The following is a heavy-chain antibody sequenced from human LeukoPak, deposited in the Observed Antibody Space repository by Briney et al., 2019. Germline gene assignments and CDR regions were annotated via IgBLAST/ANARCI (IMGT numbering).Heavy chain of an antibody. CDR3: ARGLGVPAETTPLFDY. V-gene: IGHV1-2*02. D-gene: IGHD2-2*01. CDR2: INPNSGGT. J-gene: IGHJ4*02. CDR1: GYTFTGYY. Sequence: ASVKVSCKASGYTFTGYYMHWVRQAPGQGLEWLALINPNSGGTNYAQNFQGRVIMTRDTSISTAYMELTRLRSDDTAVYYCARGLGVPAETTPLFDYWGQGTLVTVSS.